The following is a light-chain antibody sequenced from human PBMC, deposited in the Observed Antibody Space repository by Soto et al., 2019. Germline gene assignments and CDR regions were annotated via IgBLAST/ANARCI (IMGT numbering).Light chain of an antibody. CDR3: QQRSNWPPIT. Sequence: EIVLTQSPATLSLSPGESATLSCGASQTVASSYFAWYQQKPGLAPRLLIYDASNRATGIPARFSGSGSGTDFTLTISSLEPEDFAVYYCQQRSNWPPITFGQGTRLEIK. V-gene: IGKV3-11*01. CDR1: QTVASSY. CDR2: DAS. J-gene: IGKJ5*01.